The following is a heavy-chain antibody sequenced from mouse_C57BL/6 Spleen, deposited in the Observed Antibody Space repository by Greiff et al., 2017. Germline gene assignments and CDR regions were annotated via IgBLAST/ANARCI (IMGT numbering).Heavy chain of an antibody. CDR1: GYTFTSYG. CDR2: IYPRSGNT. J-gene: IGHJ3*01. D-gene: IGHD2-4*01. CDR3: ASRGVDYDGAY. V-gene: IGHV1-81*01. Sequence: QVQLQQSGAELARPGASVKLSCKASGYTFTSYGISWVKQRTGQGLEWIGKIYPRSGNTYYNEKFKGKATLTADKSSSTAYMELRSLTSEDSAVSFCASRGVDYDGAYWGQGTLVTVSA.